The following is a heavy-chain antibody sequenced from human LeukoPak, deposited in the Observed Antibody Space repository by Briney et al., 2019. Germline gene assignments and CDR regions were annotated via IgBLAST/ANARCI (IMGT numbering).Heavy chain of an antibody. V-gene: IGHV4-61*01. D-gene: IGHD6-19*01. CDR3: ARYKYSSGWYDWFDP. CDR2: IYYSGST. CDR1: GGSVSSGSYY. J-gene: IGHJ5*02. Sequence: SETLSLTCTVSGGSVSSGSYYWSWIRQPPGKGLEWIGYIYYSGSTNYNPSLKSRVTISVDTSKNQFSLKLSSVTAADTAVYYCARYKYSSGWYDWFDPWGQGTLVTVSS.